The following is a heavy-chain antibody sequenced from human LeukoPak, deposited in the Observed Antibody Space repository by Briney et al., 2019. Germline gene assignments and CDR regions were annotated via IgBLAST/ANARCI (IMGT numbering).Heavy chain of an antibody. Sequence: SETLSLTCTVSGGSISNYYWSWIRQPPGKGLEWIGYIYHSGSTNYNPSLKSRVTISVDTSKNQFSLKLSSVTAADTAVYYCARSGGYSSGWGAFDIWGQGTMVTVSS. CDR2: IYHSGST. V-gene: IGHV4-59*08. J-gene: IGHJ3*02. CDR3: ARSGGYSSGWGAFDI. CDR1: GGSISNYY. D-gene: IGHD6-19*01.